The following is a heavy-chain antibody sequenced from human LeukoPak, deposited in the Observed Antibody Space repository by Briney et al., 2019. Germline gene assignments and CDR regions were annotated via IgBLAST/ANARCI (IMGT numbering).Heavy chain of an antibody. CDR2: ISYDGSNK. D-gene: IGHD4-17*01. V-gene: IGHV3-30*18. CDR1: GLTFSSYG. Sequence: GGSLRLSCAASGLTFSSYGMHWVRQAPGKGLEWVAVISYDGSNKYYADSVKGRFTISRDNSKNTLYLQMNSLRAEDTAVYYCAKDGLHSGYGDLDYWGQGTLVTVSS. CDR3: AKDGLHSGYGDLDY. J-gene: IGHJ4*02.